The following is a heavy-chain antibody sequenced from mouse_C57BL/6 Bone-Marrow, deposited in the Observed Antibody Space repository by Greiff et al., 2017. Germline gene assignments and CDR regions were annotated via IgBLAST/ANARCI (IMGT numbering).Heavy chain of an antibody. CDR1: GFTFSNYW. D-gene: IGHD4-1*01. V-gene: IGHV6-3*01. CDR3: TLTGTWFAY. Sequence: EVKLEESGGGLVQPGGSMKLSCVASGFTFSNYWMNWVRQSPEKGLEWVAPIRLKSDNYATPYAESVKGRFTISRDDSKRCVYLQMNNLRAEDTGIYYCTLTGTWFAYWGQGTRVTVSA. CDR2: IRLKSDNYAT. J-gene: IGHJ3*01.